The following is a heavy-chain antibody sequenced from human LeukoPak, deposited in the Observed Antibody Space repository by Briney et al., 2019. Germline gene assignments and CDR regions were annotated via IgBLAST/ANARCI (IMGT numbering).Heavy chain of an antibody. CDR3: ARGYGSGSYYDY. CDR1: GGSISSYY. D-gene: IGHD3-10*01. V-gene: IGHV4-59*01. Sequence: SETLSLTCTVSGGSISSYYWSGIRQPPGKGLEWIGYIYYSGSTNYNPSLKSRVTISVDTSKNQFSLKLSSVTAADTAVYYCARGYGSGSYYDYWGQGTLVTVSS. J-gene: IGHJ4*02. CDR2: IYYSGST.